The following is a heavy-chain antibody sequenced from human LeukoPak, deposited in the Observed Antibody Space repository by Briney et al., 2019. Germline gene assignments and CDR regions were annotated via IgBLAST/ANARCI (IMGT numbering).Heavy chain of an antibody. V-gene: IGHV4-59*08. J-gene: IGHJ2*01. CDR1: GGSISSYY. CDR2: IYYSGST. Sequence: SETLSLTCTVSGGSISSYYWSWIPQPPGKGLEWIGYIYYSGSTNYNPSLKSRVTISVDTSKNQFSLKLSSVTAADTAVYYCARQGGGFWYFGLWGRGTLVTVSS. D-gene: IGHD2-15*01. CDR3: ARQGGGFWYFGL.